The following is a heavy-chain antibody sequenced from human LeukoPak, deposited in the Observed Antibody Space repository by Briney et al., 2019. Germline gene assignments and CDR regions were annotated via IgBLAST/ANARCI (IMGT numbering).Heavy chain of an antibody. D-gene: IGHD4-17*01. CDR3: ARDSGDYERPLWESWFDP. CDR1: GFTFSSYW. J-gene: IGHJ5*02. CDR2: INSDGSST. V-gene: IGHV3-74*01. Sequence: SGGSLRLSCAASGFTFSSYWMHGVRQAPGKGLVWVSRINSDGSSTSYADSVKGRFTISRDNAKNTLYLQMNSLRAEDTAVYYCARDSGDYERPLWESWFDPWGQGTLVTVSS.